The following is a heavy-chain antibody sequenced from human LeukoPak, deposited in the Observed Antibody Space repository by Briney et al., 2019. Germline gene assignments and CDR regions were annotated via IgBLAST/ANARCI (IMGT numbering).Heavy chain of an antibody. CDR3: ARDIVVVPAAPSVVYYMDV. CDR1: GGSFSGYY. CDR2: INHSGST. Sequence: SETLSLTCAVYGGSFSGYYWSWIRQPPGKGLEWIGEINHSGSTNYNPSLKSRVTISVDTSKNQFSLKLSSVTAADTAVYYCARDIVVVPAAPSVVYYMDVWGKGTTVTVSS. V-gene: IGHV4-34*01. D-gene: IGHD2-2*01. J-gene: IGHJ6*03.